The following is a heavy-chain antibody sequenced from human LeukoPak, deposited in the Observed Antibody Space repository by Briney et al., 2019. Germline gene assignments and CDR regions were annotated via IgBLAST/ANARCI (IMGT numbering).Heavy chain of an antibody. D-gene: IGHD5-18*01. CDR2: IYYSGST. CDR1: GGSISSYY. Sequence: SETLSLTCTVSGGSISSYYWSWIRQPPGKGLEWIGCIYYSGSTNYNPSLKSRVTISVDTSKNQFSLKLSSVTAADTAVYYCARVWGSGALQLCLDVWGKGTTVTVSS. CDR3: ARVWGSGALQLCLDV. V-gene: IGHV4-59*01. J-gene: IGHJ6*04.